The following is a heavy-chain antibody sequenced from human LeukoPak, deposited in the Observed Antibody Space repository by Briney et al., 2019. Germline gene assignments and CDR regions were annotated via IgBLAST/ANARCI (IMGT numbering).Heavy chain of an antibody. J-gene: IGHJ4*02. Sequence: PGGSLRLSCAASGFTFSSYAMHWVRQAPGKGLEWVAVISYDGSNKYYADSVKGRFTISRDNSKNTLYLQMNSLRAEDTAVYYCARDPYGDYVEGEQYFDYWGQGTLVTVSS. CDR2: ISYDGSNK. CDR3: ARDPYGDYVEGEQYFDY. V-gene: IGHV3-30*04. D-gene: IGHD4-17*01. CDR1: GFTFSSYA.